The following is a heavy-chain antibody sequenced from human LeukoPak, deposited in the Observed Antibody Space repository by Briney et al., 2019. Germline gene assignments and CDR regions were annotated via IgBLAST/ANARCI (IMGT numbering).Heavy chain of an antibody. D-gene: IGHD1-26*01. Sequence: PSETLSLTCTVSGGSISSSSYYWGWIRQPPGKGLEWIGSIYCSGSTYYNPSLKSRVTISVDTSKNQFSLKLSSVTAADTAVYYCARRAQGGSYFISYYFDYWGQGTLVTVSS. V-gene: IGHV4-39*07. CDR1: GGSISSSSYY. CDR2: IYCSGST. CDR3: ARRAQGGSYFISYYFDY. J-gene: IGHJ4*02.